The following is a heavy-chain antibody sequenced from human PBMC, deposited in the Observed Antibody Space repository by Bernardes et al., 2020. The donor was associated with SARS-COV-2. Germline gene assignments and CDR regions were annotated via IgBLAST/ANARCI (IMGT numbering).Heavy chain of an antibody. Sequence: GGSLRLSCAASGFTFSSYAMSWVRQAPGKGLEWVSAISGSGGSTYYADSVKGRFTISRDNSKNTLYLQMNSLRAEDTAVYYCAKDRGAYYDFWSGSHYYYYGMDVWGQGTTVTVSS. CDR2: ISGSGGST. J-gene: IGHJ6*02. V-gene: IGHV3-23*01. CDR1: GFTFSSYA. D-gene: IGHD3-3*01. CDR3: AKDRGAYYDFWSGSHYYYYGMDV.